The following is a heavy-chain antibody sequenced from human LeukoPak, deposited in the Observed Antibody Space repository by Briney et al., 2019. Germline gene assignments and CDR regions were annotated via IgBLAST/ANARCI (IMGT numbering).Heavy chain of an antibody. D-gene: IGHD4-11*01. J-gene: IGHJ3*02. CDR2: INAGNGNT. V-gene: IGHV1-3*01. Sequence: ASVKVSCKASGYTFTSYAMHWVRQAPGQRLEWMGGINAGNGNTKYSQKFQGRVTITRDTSASTAYMELSSLRSEDTAVYYCARESNLRRFRDAFDIWGQVTMVTVSS. CDR1: GYTFTSYA. CDR3: ARESNLRRFRDAFDI.